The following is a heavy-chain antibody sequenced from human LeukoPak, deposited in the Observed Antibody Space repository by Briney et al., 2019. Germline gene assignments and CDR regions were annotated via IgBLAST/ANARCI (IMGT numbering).Heavy chain of an antibody. D-gene: IGHD5-18*01. CDR1: GYSFSSYW. Sequence: GESLKISCKGSGYSFSSYWIGWVRQMPGKGLEWMGIIYPGDSDTRYSPSFQGQVTISADRSITTAYVQWSSLQASDTAMYYCARHLGAAMVSPLGHGGQGTLVTVSS. CDR2: IYPGDSDT. V-gene: IGHV5-51*01. CDR3: ARHLGAAMVSPLGH. J-gene: IGHJ4*02.